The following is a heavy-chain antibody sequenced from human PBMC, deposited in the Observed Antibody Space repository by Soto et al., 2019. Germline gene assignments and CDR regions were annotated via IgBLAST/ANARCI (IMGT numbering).Heavy chain of an antibody. CDR3: ARDGYREVGATFDY. V-gene: IGHV4-59*01. J-gene: IGHJ4*02. CDR1: GGSISSYY. CDR2: IYYSGST. D-gene: IGHD1-26*01. Sequence: SETLSLTCTVSGGSISSYYWSWIRQPPGKGLEWIGYIYYSGSTNYNPSLKSRVTISVDTSKNQFSLKLSSVTAADTAVYYCARDGYREVGATFDYWGQGTLVTVSS.